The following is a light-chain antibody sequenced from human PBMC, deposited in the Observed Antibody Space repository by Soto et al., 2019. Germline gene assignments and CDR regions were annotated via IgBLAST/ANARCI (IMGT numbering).Light chain of an antibody. Sequence: EIRMTQSPSTLSGSVGDRVTITCRASQTISSWLAWYQQKPGKAPKLLIYKASTLKSGVPSRFSGSGSGTEYTLTISSLQPDDFATYYCQHYNSYSEAFGQGAKVAI. V-gene: IGKV1-5*03. CDR1: QTISSW. CDR2: KAS. J-gene: IGKJ1*01. CDR3: QHYNSYSEA.